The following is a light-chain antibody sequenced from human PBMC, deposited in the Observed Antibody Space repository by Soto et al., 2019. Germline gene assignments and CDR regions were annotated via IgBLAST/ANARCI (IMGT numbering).Light chain of an antibody. V-gene: IGLV1-40*01. CDR3: QSYASSLSGSSV. CDR1: SSNIGAGYD. Sequence: QSVLTQPPSVSGAPGQRVTISCTGSSSNIGAGYDVHWYQQLPGTAPKLLIYGNTNRPSGVPDRFSGSRSGTSASLAITGLQAEDDGDYYCQSYASSLSGSSVFGTGTKLTVL. CDR2: GNT. J-gene: IGLJ1*01.